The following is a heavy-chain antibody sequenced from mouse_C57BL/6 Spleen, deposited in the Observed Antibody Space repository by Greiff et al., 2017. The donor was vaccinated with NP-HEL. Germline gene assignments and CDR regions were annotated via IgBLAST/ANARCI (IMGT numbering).Heavy chain of an antibody. D-gene: IGHD1-3*01. CDR2: INYDGSST. CDR3: AREELDAMDY. J-gene: IGHJ4*01. V-gene: IGHV5-16*01. Sequence: EVMLVESEGGLVQPGSSMKLSCTASGFTFSDYYMAWVRQVPEKGLEWVANINYDGSSTYYLDSLKSRFIISRDNAKNILYLQMSSLKSEDTATYYCAREELDAMDYWGQGTSVTVSS. CDR1: GFTFSDYY.